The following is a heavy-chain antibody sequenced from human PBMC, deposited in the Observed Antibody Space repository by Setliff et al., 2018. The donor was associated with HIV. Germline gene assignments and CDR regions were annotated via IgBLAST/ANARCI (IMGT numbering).Heavy chain of an antibody. CDR1: VESFSGLY. CDR2: INHSGST. CDR3: ARDTYYDNSWGYFDP. V-gene: IGHV4-34*01. D-gene: IGHD3-22*01. Sequence: SETLSLTCAVYVESFSGLYWSWIRQPPGKGLEWIGEINHSGSTNYNPSLKSRVTISVDTSKNQFSLKLSFVTAADTAVYYCARDTYYDNSWGYFDPWGQGTLVTVSS. J-gene: IGHJ4*02.